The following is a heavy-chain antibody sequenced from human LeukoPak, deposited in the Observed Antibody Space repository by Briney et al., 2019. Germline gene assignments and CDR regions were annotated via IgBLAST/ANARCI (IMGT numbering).Heavy chain of an antibody. CDR3: ARENYYGSGRGLRNYYYGMDV. V-gene: IGHV4-4*07. D-gene: IGHD3-10*01. J-gene: IGHJ6*02. CDR2: IYTSGST. CDR1: GGSISSYY. Sequence: SETLSLTCTVSGGSISSYYWSWIRQPAGKGLEWIGRIYTSGSTNYNPSLKSRVTMSVDTSKNQLSLKLSSVTAADTAVYYCARENYYGSGRGLRNYYYGMDVWCQGTTVTVS.